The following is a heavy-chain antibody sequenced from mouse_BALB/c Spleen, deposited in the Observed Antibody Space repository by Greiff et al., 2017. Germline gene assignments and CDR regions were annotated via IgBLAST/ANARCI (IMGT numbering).Heavy chain of an antibody. D-gene: IGHD2-10*02. CDR3: TRSKYGNYGSFAY. CDR2: IDPETGGT. CDR1: GYTFTDYE. Sequence: QVQLQQSGAELVRPGASVTLSCKASGYTFTDYEMHWVKQTPVHGLEWIGAIDPETGGTAYNQKFKGKATLTADKSSSTAYMELRSLTSEDSAVYYCTRSKYGNYGSFAYWGQGTLVTVSA. V-gene: IGHV1-15*01. J-gene: IGHJ3*01.